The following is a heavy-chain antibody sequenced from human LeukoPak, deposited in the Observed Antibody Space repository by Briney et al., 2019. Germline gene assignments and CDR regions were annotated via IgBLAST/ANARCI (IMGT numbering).Heavy chain of an antibody. Sequence: GGSLRLSCAASGFTFSSYAMHWVRQAPGKGLEWVAVISYDGSNKYYADSVKGRFTISRDNSKNTLCLQMNSLRAEDTAVYYCARGAEDIVVVPAAPDYWGQGTLVTVSS. D-gene: IGHD2-2*01. CDR2: ISYDGSNK. CDR3: ARGAEDIVVVPAAPDY. CDR1: GFTFSSYA. J-gene: IGHJ4*02. V-gene: IGHV3-30-3*01.